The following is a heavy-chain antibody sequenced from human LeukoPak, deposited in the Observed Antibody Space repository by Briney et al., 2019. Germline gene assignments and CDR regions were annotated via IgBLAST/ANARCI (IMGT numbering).Heavy chain of an antibody. CDR1: GFTFIGYY. J-gene: IGHJ4*02. CDR3: ARDQPALDY. Sequence: ASVKVSCKASGFTFIGYYMHWVRRAPGQGLEWMGWINLNTGDTDYAPKFQGRVTMTRDTSITTAYMQLSWLRYDDTAVYYCARDQPALDYWGRGTLVTVSS. CDR2: INLNTGDT. V-gene: IGHV1-2*02.